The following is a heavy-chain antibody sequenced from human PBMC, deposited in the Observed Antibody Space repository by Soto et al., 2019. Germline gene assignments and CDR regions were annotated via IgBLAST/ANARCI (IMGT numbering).Heavy chain of an antibody. CDR2: IRSKPNNYAT. D-gene: IGHD3-10*01. J-gene: IGHJ4*02. V-gene: IGHV3-73*01. Sequence: EVQLVESGGGLVEPGGSLRLSCAASGFAFSGSAVDWVRQASGKGLEWVGRIRSKPNNYATSYAASVKGRFTISRDDSKNTALLQMNSLKTEDTAVYYCIGMARISMVLDHWGQGALVTVSA. CDR1: GFAFSGSA. CDR3: IGMARISMVLDH.